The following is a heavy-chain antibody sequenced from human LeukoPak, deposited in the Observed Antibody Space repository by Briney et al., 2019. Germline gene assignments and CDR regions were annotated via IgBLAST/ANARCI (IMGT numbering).Heavy chain of an antibody. CDR3: ARDLPPASNYFDY. J-gene: IGHJ4*02. CDR1: GYTFTGYY. Sequence: EASVKVSCKASGYTFTGYYMHWVRQAPGQGLEWMGWINPNSGGTNYAQKFQGRVTMTRDTSISTAYMELSRLRSDDTAVYYCARDLPPASNYFDYWGQGTLVTVSS. V-gene: IGHV1-2*02. D-gene: IGHD6-25*01. CDR2: INPNSGGT.